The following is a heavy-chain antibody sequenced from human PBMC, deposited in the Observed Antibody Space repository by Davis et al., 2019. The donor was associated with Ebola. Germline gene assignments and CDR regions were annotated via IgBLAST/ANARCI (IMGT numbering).Heavy chain of an antibody. CDR1: GFTFSGSA. J-gene: IGHJ4*02. CDR2: IRSKANSYAT. CDR3: TSGGSGSYEVDY. D-gene: IGHD1-26*01. Sequence: PGGSLRLSCAASGFTFSGSAMHWVRQASGKGLEWVGRIRSKANSYATAYAASVKGRFTISRDDSKNTAYLQMNSLKTEDTAVYYCTSGGSGSYEVDYRGQGTLVTVSS. V-gene: IGHV3-73*01.